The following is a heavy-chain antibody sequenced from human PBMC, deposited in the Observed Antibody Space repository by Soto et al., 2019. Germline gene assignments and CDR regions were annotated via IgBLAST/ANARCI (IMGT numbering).Heavy chain of an antibody. Sequence: QVQLVQSGAEVREPGASVKVSCKASGYSFTSLDINWVRQTAGQGLEWMGWMQPSTGRTGYAQKFQGRVTMTRDTSINPAYMEPTTLTSEDTAFYYCARGVSAGVDYWGQGTLVTVSS. CDR3: ARGVSAGVDY. V-gene: IGHV1-8*01. D-gene: IGHD1-26*01. J-gene: IGHJ4*02. CDR2: MQPSTGRT. CDR1: GYSFTSLD.